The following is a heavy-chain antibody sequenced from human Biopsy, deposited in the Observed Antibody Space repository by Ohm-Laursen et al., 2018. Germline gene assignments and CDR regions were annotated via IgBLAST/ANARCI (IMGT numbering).Heavy chain of an antibody. D-gene: IGHD2-2*02. CDR1: GFNFGDSG. Sequence: SLRLSCSASGFNFGDSGMGWFRQAPGKGLEWVGRIRSKPDGGIAEYTAPVKGRFTISRDDSENTVFLQMTSLKTEDTAVYYCTTDLAGYCSSTSCYKAIEFDPWGQGTLVTVSS. J-gene: IGHJ5*02. CDR3: TTDLAGYCSSTSCYKAIEFDP. V-gene: IGHV3-15*01. CDR2: IRSKPDGGIA.